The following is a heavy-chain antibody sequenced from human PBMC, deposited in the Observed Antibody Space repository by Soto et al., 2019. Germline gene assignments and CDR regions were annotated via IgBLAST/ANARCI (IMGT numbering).Heavy chain of an antibody. D-gene: IGHD3-16*01. CDR3: ARDNIPYDYVWGSTVDY. CDR2: INSDGSST. J-gene: IGHJ4*02. CDR1: GFTFSRDC. Sequence: LRXSCAAAGFTFSRDCMHWVRRAPGKGLVWVSRINSDGSSTSYADSVKGRFTISRDNAKNTLYLQMNSLRAEDTAVYYCARDNIPYDYVWGSTVDYWGQGALVTVSS. V-gene: IGHV3-74*01.